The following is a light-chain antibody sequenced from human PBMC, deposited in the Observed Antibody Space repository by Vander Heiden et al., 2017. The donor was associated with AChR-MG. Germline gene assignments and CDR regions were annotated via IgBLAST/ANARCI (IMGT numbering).Light chain of an antibody. Sequence: SYVLTQTSSVSAAPGQTARITCGGNEIGSKNVDWYQQKSGQAPVLVVYEDSDGPSGIPDRFSGSNSGNTAALTISRVEAGDEAAYYCHVWDTTTDQGVFGGGTKLTVL. CDR2: EDS. V-gene: IGLV3-21*02. J-gene: IGLJ2*01. CDR1: EIGSKN. CDR3: HVWDTTTDQGV.